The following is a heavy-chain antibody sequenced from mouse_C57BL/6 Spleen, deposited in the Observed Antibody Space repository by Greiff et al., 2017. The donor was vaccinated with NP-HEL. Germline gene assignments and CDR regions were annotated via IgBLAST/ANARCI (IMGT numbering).Heavy chain of an antibody. CDR1: GYTFTSYW. Sequence: VKLQQPGAELVRPGSSVQLSCKASGYTFTSYWMHWVKQRPIQGLEWIGNIDPSDSETHYNQKFKDKATLTVDKSSSTAYMQLSSLTSEDSAVYYCASYGSSPHYYAMDYWGQGTSVTVSS. J-gene: IGHJ4*01. V-gene: IGHV1-52*01. CDR3: ASYGSSPHYYAMDY. CDR2: IDPSDSET. D-gene: IGHD1-1*01.